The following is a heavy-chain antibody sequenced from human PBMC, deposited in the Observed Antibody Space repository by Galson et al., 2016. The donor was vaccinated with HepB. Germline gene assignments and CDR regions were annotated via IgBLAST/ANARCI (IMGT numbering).Heavy chain of an antibody. Sequence: PPLVKPTQTLTLTCSFSGFSLTTTGVGVAWVRQPPGQALEWLAPIYWDDDKRYSPTLKNRLTVSKDTSKNQVVLTMTNMDPVDTATYYCAHKAADGLYNYFDTWGQGYLVTVSS. J-gene: IGHJ5*02. CDR2: IYWDDDK. CDR1: GFSLTTTGVG. CDR3: AHKAADGLYNYFDT. D-gene: IGHD5-24*01. V-gene: IGHV2-5*02.